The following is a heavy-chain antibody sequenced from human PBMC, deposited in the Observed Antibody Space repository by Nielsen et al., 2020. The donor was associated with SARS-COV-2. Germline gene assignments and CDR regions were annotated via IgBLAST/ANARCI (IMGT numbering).Heavy chain of an antibody. CDR2: ISPSSGST. D-gene: IGHD2-15*01. J-gene: IGHJ4*02. CDR3: ARDGSYCSGGSCYQYFDY. V-gene: IGHV1-46*01. Sequence: WVRQAPGQGLEWMGIISPSSGSTSYSQIFQGRVTMTRDTSTSTVYMELSSLRSEDTAVYYCARDGSYCSGGSCYQYFDYWGQGTLVTVSS.